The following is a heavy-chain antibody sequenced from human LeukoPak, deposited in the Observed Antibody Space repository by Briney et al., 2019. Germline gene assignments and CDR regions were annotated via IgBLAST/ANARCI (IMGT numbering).Heavy chain of an antibody. CDR2: IHSVGYT. D-gene: IGHD3-10*01. Sequence: PSETLSLTCTVSDDSISSFYWGWIRQPPGKGLEWIAYIHSVGYTNYNPSLKSRVSMSIDTSKEQFSLKVTSVTATDTAIYYCARHITDSGSAFDLWGRGTLVTVSS. CDR1: DDSISSFY. CDR3: ARHITDSGSAFDL. J-gene: IGHJ2*01. V-gene: IGHV4-59*08.